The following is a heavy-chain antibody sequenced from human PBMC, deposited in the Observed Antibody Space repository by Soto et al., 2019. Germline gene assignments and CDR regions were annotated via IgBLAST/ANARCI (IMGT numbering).Heavy chain of an antibody. CDR2: ISGSGVST. J-gene: IGHJ4*02. V-gene: IGHV3-23*01. CDR3: AKSPGMYYYDSSGYYHYDY. D-gene: IGHD3-22*01. Sequence: GGSLRLSCAASGFTFSSYAMSWVRQAPGKGLEWVSAISGSGVSTYYADSVKGRFTISRDNSKNTLYLQMNSLRAEDTAVYYCAKSPGMYYYDSSGYYHYDYWGQGNLVTVSS. CDR1: GFTFSSYA.